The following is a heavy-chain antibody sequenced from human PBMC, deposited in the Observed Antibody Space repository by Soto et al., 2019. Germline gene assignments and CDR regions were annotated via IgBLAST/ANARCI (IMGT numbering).Heavy chain of an antibody. V-gene: IGHV4-31*03. J-gene: IGHJ3*02. Sequence: SETLSLTCTVSGGSISSGGYYWSWIRQHPGKGLEWIGYIYYSGSTYYNPSLKSRVTISVDTSKNQFSLKLSSVTAADTAVYYCARDSGLLCAGNNIADAFDIWGQGTMVTVSS. CDR2: IYYSGST. CDR3: ARDSGLLCAGNNIADAFDI. D-gene: IGHD2-15*01. CDR1: GGSISSGGYY.